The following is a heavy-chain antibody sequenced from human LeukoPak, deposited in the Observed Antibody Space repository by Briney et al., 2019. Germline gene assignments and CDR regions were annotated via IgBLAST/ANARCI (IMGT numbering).Heavy chain of an antibody. D-gene: IGHD3-3*01. CDR2: INPDSGGT. CDR1: GYTFTGYY. J-gene: IGHJ5*02. V-gene: IGHV1-2*02. Sequence: ASVKVSCKASGYTFTGYYIHWVRQAPGQGLEWMGWINPDSGGTNYAQKFQGRVTMTRDTSISTAYMELSSLRSEDTAVYYCARGATIFGVAPPRWFDPWGQGTLVTVSS. CDR3: ARGATIFGVAPPRWFDP.